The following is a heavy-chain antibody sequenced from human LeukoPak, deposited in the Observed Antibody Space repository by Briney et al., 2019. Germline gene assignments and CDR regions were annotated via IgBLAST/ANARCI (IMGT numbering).Heavy chain of an antibody. D-gene: IGHD2-8*01. J-gene: IGHJ3*02. V-gene: IGHV4-59*08. CDR1: GGSISSYY. CDR3: ARHRQYDADVFDI. CDR2: ISYSGST. Sequence: PSETLSPTCTVSGGSISSYYWSWIRQPPGKGQEWIGYISYSGSTKYNPSLKSRVTISIDTSKKQFSLNLSSVTAADTAVYYCARHRQYDADVFDIWGQGTMVTVSS.